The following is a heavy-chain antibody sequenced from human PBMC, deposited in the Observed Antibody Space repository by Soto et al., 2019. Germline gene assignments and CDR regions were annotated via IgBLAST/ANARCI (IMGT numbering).Heavy chain of an antibody. CDR1: GFTFSSYA. V-gene: IGHV3-23*01. CDR3: AKSGLTTVTTRINYYMDV. D-gene: IGHD4-17*01. Sequence: GGSLRLSCAASGFTFSSYAMSWVRQAPGKGLEWVSAISGSGGSTYYTDSVKGRFTISRDNSKNTLYLQMNSLRAEDTAVYYCAKSGLTTVTTRINYYMDVWGKGTTVTVSS. J-gene: IGHJ6*03. CDR2: ISGSGGST.